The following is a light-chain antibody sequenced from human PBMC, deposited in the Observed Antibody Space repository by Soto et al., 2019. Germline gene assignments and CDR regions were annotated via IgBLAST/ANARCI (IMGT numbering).Light chain of an antibody. CDR3: QSYDSSLTGSKV. CDR2: GNI. CDR1: SSDIGAGYD. Sequence: SVLTQPPSVSGAPGQRVTLSCTGSSSDIGAGYDVHWYQQVPGTAPRLLIYGNINRPSGVPDRFSGSKSGTSASLAITGLQAEDEADYYCQSYDSSLTGSKVFGTGTKVTVL. V-gene: IGLV1-40*01. J-gene: IGLJ1*01.